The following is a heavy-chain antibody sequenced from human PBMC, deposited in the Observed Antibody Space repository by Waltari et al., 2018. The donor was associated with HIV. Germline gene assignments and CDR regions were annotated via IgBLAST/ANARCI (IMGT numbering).Heavy chain of an antibody. CDR3: AKEGGRVTIAGGWFDP. D-gene: IGHD3-3*01. V-gene: IGHV1-2*02. CDR2: INPKSGGT. J-gene: IGHJ5*02. Sequence: QVQLVQSGAEVKKPGASVKVSCKASGYTFTGYYMHWVRQAPGQGLEWMGWINPKSGGTNQAQKFQGRVTMTRDTSISTAYRELSRLRSDDTAVYYCAKEGGRVTIAGGWFDPWGQGTLVTVSS. CDR1: GYTFTGYY.